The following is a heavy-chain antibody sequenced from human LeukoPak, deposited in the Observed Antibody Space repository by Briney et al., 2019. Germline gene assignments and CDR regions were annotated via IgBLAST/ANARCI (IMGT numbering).Heavy chain of an antibody. J-gene: IGHJ4*02. CDR2: INAGNGNT. V-gene: IGHV1-3*01. CDR3: ARDQRVAAAGLDY. D-gene: IGHD6-13*01. Sequence: ASVKVSCKASGYTFTTSVMHWVRQAPGQRLEWMGWINAGNGNTKCSQRFQGRVTITRDTSATTVYMDLSSLRSEDTAVYYCARDQRVAAAGLDYWGQGTLVTVSS. CDR1: GYTFTTSV.